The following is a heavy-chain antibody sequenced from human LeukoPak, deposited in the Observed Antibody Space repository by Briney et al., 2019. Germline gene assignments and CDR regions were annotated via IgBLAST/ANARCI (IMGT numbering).Heavy chain of an antibody. J-gene: IGHJ2*01. V-gene: IGHV4-59*01. CDR1: SGSISSYY. CDR2: IYYSGST. Sequence: SETLSLTCTVSSGSISSYYWSWIRQPPGKGLEWIGYIYYSGSTNYNPPLKSRVTISVDTSKNQFSLKLSSVTAADTAVYYCARGTYDSSGYPWYFDLWGRGTLVTVSS. CDR3: ARGTYDSSGYPWYFDL. D-gene: IGHD3-22*01.